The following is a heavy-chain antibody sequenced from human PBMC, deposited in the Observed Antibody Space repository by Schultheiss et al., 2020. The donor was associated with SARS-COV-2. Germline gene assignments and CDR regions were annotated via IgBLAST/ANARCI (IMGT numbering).Heavy chain of an antibody. J-gene: IGHJ5*02. Sequence: GGSLRLSCAASGFTFSSYWMSWVRQAPGKGLEWVANIKQDGSEKYYVDSVKGRFTISRDNAKNSLYLQMNSLRAEDTAVYYCARDGRPAAIQGGGNWFDPWGQGTLVTVSS. D-gene: IGHD2-2*01. CDR1: GFTFSSYW. V-gene: IGHV3-7*01. CDR3: ARDGRPAAIQGGGNWFDP. CDR2: IKQDGSEK.